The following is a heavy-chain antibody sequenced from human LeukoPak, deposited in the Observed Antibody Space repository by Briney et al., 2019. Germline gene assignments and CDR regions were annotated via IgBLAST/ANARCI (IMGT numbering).Heavy chain of an antibody. J-gene: IGHJ6*02. Sequence: ASVNVSCKVSGYTLTELSMHWVRQAPGKGLEWMGGFDPEDGETIYAQKFQGRVTMTEDTSTDTAYMELSSLRSEDTAVYYCATGGWQLPAPYYYYYYGMDVWGQGTTVTVSS. CDR3: ATGGWQLPAPYYYYYYGMDV. CDR2: FDPEDGET. CDR1: GYTLTELS. V-gene: IGHV1-24*01. D-gene: IGHD2-15*01.